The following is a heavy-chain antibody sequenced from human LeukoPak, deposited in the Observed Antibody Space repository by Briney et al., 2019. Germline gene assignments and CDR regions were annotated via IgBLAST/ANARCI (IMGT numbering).Heavy chain of an antibody. V-gene: IGHV3-30*18. CDR1: GFTFGSYG. CDR3: AKGSVKQGDYFDY. D-gene: IGHD1/OR15-1a*01. Sequence: PGRSLRLSCAASGFTFGSYGMHWVRQAPGKGLEWVAVISYDGSNKYYADSVKGRFTISRDNSKNTLYLQMNSLRAEDTAVYYCAKGSVKQGDYFDYWGQGTLVTVSS. J-gene: IGHJ4*02. CDR2: ISYDGSNK.